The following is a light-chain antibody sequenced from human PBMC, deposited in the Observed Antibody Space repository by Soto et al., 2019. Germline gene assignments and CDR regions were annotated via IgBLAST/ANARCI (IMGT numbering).Light chain of an antibody. CDR2: GAS. V-gene: IGKV3-15*01. CDR1: QSVSSN. Sequence: EIVMTQSPATLSVSPGERATLSCRASQSVSSNLAWYQQQPGQAHRLLSYGASTRATGIPARFRGSGSGTEFTLTISSLQSEDFAVYYCQQYNNWPWTFGQGTKVDI. J-gene: IGKJ1*01. CDR3: QQYNNWPWT.